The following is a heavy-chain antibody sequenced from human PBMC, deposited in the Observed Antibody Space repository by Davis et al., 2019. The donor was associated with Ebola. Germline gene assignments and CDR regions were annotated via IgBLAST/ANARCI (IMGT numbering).Heavy chain of an antibody. CDR2: INEDGADK. V-gene: IGHV3-7*01. J-gene: IGHJ4*02. CDR1: GLTFSRSW. D-gene: IGHD3-3*01. Sequence: GESLKISCAASGLTFSRSWMNWVRQTPGKGLEWVANINEDGADKYYVDSVRGRFTISRDNTKNSLYLQMNSLRAEDTAVYYCANLEWVNPDYWGQGVLVTVSS. CDR3: ANLEWVNPDY.